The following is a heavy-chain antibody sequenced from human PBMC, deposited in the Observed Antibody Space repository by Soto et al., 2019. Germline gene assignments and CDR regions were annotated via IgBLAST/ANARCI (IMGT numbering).Heavy chain of an antibody. J-gene: IGHJ6*02. CDR1: GDSCTGYG. D-gene: IGHD4-4*01. Sequence: GESQRVSWKGAGDSCTGYGSSWVRKMPGKGLEWMGRIDPSDSYTNYSPSFQGHVTISADKSISTAYLQWSSLKASDTAMYYCARYSNYGRQKDYYSYGMDVWGQGTTVTVSS. V-gene: IGHV5-10-1*01. CDR2: IDPSDSYT. CDR3: ARYSNYGRQKDYYSYGMDV.